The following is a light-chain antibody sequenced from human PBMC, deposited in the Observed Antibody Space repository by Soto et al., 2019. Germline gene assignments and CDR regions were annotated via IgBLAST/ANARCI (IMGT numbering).Light chain of an antibody. Sequence: EIVLTQSPGTLSLSPGERATLSCRASQSVSSNYLAWYQQKPGQAPRVLIYSASSRATGLPDRFSGSGSGTDFTLTISRLEPEDFSVYYCPQYGSSTTFGQGTKVEIK. CDR1: QSVSSNY. CDR3: PQYGSSTT. CDR2: SAS. J-gene: IGKJ1*01. V-gene: IGKV3-20*01.